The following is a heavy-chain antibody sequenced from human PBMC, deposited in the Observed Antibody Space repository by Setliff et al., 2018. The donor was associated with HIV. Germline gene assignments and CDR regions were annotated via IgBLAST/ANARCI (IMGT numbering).Heavy chain of an antibody. V-gene: IGHV1-3*01. Sequence: ASVKVSCKASGFTFSKSAIHWVRQAPGQRLELMAWINAANGHAKYSRKFQARLTFTRDTSASTVYMELSSPRSEDTAMYYCSRSRNLDYWGQGTLVTVSS. D-gene: IGHD4-4*01. CDR2: INAANGHA. J-gene: IGHJ4*02. CDR1: GFTFSKSA. CDR3: SRSRNLDY.